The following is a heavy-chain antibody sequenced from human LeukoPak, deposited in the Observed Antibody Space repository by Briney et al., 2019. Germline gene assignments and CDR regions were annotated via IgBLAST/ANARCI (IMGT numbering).Heavy chain of an antibody. CDR1: GFTFTSSA. CDR2: IVVGSGNT. D-gene: IGHD4-17*01. CDR3: ARAAGGDYVYYFDY. V-gene: IGHV1-58*02. Sequence: ASVKVSCKASGFTFTSSAMQWVRQARGQRLEWIGWIVVGSGNTNYAQKFQGRVTITADKSTSTAYMELSSLRSEDTAVYYCARAAGGDYVYYFDYWGQGTLVTVSS. J-gene: IGHJ4*02.